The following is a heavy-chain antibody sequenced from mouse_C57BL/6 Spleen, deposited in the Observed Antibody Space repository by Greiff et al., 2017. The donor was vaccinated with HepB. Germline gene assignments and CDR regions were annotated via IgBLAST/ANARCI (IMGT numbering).Heavy chain of an antibody. CDR1: GYTFTSYW. CDR2: IYPGSGST. CDR3: ARITTVVAHFDY. Sequence: QVQLQQPGAELVKPGASVKMSCKASGYTFTSYWITWVKQRTGQGLEWIGDIYPGSGSTNYNEKFKSKATLTVDTSSSTAYMQLSSLTSEDSAVYYCARITTVVAHFDYWGQGTTLTVSS. D-gene: IGHD1-1*01. V-gene: IGHV1-55*01. J-gene: IGHJ2*01.